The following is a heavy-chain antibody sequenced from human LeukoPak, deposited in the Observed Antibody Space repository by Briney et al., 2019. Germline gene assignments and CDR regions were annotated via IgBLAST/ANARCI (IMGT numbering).Heavy chain of an antibody. J-gene: IGHJ6*02. CDR1: GYTFTSYG. CDR3: ARDRDSSDPQYYYHGMDV. D-gene: IGHD3-22*01. Sequence: ASVKVSCKASGYTFTSYGISWVRQAPGQGLEWMGWISAYNGNTNYAQKLQGRVTMTTDTSTSTAYMELRSLRSDDTAVYYCARDRDSSDPQYYYHGMDVWGQGTTVTVSS. V-gene: IGHV1-18*01. CDR2: ISAYNGNT.